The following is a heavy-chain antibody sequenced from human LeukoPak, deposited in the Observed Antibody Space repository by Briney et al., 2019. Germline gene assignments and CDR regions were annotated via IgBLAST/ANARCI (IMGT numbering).Heavy chain of an antibody. CDR1: GFTFSSYW. J-gene: IGHJ6*03. V-gene: IGHV3-7*01. D-gene: IGHD3-10*01. CDR3: ARRKEGTSWFPLSGYYYYMDV. CDR2: IKQDGSEK. Sequence: TGGSLRLSCAASGFTFSSYWRSWVRQAPGKGLEWVANIKQDGSEKYYVDSVKGRFTISRDNAKNSLYLQMNSLRAEDTAVYYCARRKEGTSWFPLSGYYYYMDVWGEGTTVTVSS.